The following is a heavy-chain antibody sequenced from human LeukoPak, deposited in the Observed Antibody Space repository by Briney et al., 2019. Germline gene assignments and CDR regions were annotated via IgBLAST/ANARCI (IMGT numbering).Heavy chain of an antibody. CDR3: ARDSSSSSDY. V-gene: IGHV3-20*04. J-gene: IGHJ4*02. CDR1: GFNLVDYG. CDR2: INRNGDGT. Sequence: PGGSLRLSCAASGFNLVDYGMSWVRQAPGKGLEWVSGINRNGDGTGYADSVKGRFTISRDSAKNSLYLQMNSLRVEDTALYYCARDSSSSSDYWGQGTLVTVSS. D-gene: IGHD6-6*01.